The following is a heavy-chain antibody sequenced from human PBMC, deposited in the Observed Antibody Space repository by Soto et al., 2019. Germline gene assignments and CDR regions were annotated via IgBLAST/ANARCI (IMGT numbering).Heavy chain of an antibody. CDR3: ATFVGATTVTRGSPRDY. Sequence: VQLQQWGAGLLKPSETLSLTCAVYGGSFSGYHWSWFRQPPGKGLGWIGEINPSGSINYNPSLKSRVTLSVDTAKSQFSLILSSVTAADTAVYYCATFVGATTVTRGSPRDYWGQGTLVTVSS. CDR1: GGSFSGYH. J-gene: IGHJ4*02. V-gene: IGHV4-34*01. CDR2: INPSGSI. D-gene: IGHD4-4*01.